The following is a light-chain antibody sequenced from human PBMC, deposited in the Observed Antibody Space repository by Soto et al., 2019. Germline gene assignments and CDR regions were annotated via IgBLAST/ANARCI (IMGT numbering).Light chain of an antibody. Sequence: DIVMTQSPDSLAVYLGERAAINCKSSQSILFTSNNKNYLDWYQQKPGQPPKLLIYWASTRESGVPDRFSGSGAGTDFTLTISSLQAEDVAVYYCQQYYTTPPYTFGQGTKVEIK. CDR1: QSILFTSNNKNY. V-gene: IGKV4-1*01. CDR3: QQYYTTPPYT. CDR2: WAS. J-gene: IGKJ2*01.